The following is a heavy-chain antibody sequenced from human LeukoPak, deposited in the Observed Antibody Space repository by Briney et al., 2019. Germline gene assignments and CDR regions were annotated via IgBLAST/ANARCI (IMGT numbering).Heavy chain of an antibody. CDR1: GFSFSYHG. D-gene: IGHD1-26*01. CDR2: VSPPGGGT. CDR3: AKRGAEVGTTVAPGDY. J-gene: IGHJ4*02. V-gene: IGHV3-23*01. Sequence: GGSLRLSCVASGFSFSYHGMNWVRLAPGKGLEWVSGVSPPGGGTYYADSVKGRFTISRDDSMKTLSLQMNSQRVEDTAVYYCAKRGAEVGTTVAPGDYWGQGTLLTVSS.